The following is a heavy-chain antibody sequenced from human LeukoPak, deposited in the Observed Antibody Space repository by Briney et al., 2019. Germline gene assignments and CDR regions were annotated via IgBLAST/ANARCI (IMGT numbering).Heavy chain of an antibody. Sequence: GGSLRLSCAASGFTFSSYAMGWVRQAPGKGLEWVSGISGSGGNTYYADSVKGRFTISRDSSRNTLYLQMNNLRAEDTAVYYCAKKEVISSGDWYFGLRGRGTLVTVSS. D-gene: IGHD6-19*01. CDR2: ISGSGGNT. CDR3: AKKEVISSGDWYFGL. J-gene: IGHJ2*01. CDR1: GFTFSSYA. V-gene: IGHV3-23*01.